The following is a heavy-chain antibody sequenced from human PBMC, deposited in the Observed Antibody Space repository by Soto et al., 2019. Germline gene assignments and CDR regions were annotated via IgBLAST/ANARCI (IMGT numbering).Heavy chain of an antibody. CDR3: ARHATYYDILSGYYFDY. J-gene: IGHJ4*02. CDR2: ISPGDSDT. CDR1: GYTFSSYR. Sequence: PGESLKISCKGSGYTFSSYRIGWVRQVPGKGLEWMRIISPGDSDTKYSQSFQGQVTISADKSISTAYLQWNSLRASDTAMYYCARHATYYDILSGYYFDYWGQGTRVTV. V-gene: IGHV5-51*01. D-gene: IGHD3-9*01.